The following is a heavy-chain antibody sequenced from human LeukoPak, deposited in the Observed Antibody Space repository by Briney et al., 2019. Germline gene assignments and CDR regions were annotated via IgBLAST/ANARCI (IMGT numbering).Heavy chain of an antibody. CDR2: ISWNSGSI. CDR3: AKDTGYDFWSGLPTFQH. J-gene: IGHJ1*01. CDR1: GFTFDDYA. Sequence: GRSLRLSCAASGFTFDDYAMHWVRQAPGKGLEWVSGISWNSGSIGYADSVKVRFTISRDNAKNSLYLQMNSLRAEDTALYYCAKDTGYDFWSGLPTFQHWGQGTLVTVSS. V-gene: IGHV3-9*01. D-gene: IGHD3-3*01.